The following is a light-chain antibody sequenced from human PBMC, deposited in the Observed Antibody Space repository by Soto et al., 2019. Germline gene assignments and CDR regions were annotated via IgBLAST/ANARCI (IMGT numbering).Light chain of an antibody. V-gene: IGLV2-14*03. CDR2: DVS. J-gene: IGLJ1*01. CDR1: SSDFFGYNY. CDR3: SSYTSSGNLLYV. Sequence: QSVLTHPAAVSGSPGQAITISCAGTSSDFFGYNYVSWYQQHPGKAPKLMIYDVSNRPSGVSNRFSGSKSGNTASLTISGLQAEDEADYYCSSYTSSGNLLYVFGIGTKVTVL.